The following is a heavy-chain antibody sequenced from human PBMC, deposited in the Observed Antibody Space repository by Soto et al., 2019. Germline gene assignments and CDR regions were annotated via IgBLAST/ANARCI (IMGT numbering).Heavy chain of an antibody. V-gene: IGHV1-3*01. D-gene: IGHD2-15*01. Sequence: ASVKVSCKASGYTFTSYAMHWVRQAPGQRLEWMGWINAGNGNTKYSQKFQGRVTITRDTSASTAYMELSSLRSEDTAVYYCARSHDCSGGSCYTLPYYYYYYMDVWGKGTTVTVSS. J-gene: IGHJ6*03. CDR2: INAGNGNT. CDR1: GYTFTSYA. CDR3: ARSHDCSGGSCYTLPYYYYYYMDV.